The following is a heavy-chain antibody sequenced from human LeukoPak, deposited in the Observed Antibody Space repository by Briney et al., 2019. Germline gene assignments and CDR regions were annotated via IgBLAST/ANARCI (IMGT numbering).Heavy chain of an antibody. V-gene: IGHV4-59*12. CDR1: GGSISSYY. CDR2: IYYSGST. J-gene: IGHJ5*01. D-gene: IGHD6-19*01. CDR3: ARIYSSGWYHWFDS. Sequence: SETLSLTCTVSGGSISSYYWSWIRQPPGKGLEWIGYIYYSGSTNYNPSLKSRVTISVDTSKNQFSLKLNSVTAADTAFYYCARIYSSGWYHWFDSWGQGTLVTVSS.